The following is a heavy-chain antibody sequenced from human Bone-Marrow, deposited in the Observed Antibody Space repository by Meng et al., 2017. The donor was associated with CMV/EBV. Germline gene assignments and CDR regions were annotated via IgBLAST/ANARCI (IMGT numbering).Heavy chain of an antibody. Sequence: GGSLRLSCAASGFTFDDYAMHWVWQAPGKGLEWVSGISWHSGSIGYADSVKGRFTISRDNAKNSLYLQMNSLRAEDTALYYCVKDVIQSGDGMDVWGQGTTVTVSS. D-gene: IGHD2-21*01. CDR2: ISWHSGSI. CDR1: GFTFDDYA. V-gene: IGHV3-9*01. J-gene: IGHJ6*02. CDR3: VKDVIQSGDGMDV.